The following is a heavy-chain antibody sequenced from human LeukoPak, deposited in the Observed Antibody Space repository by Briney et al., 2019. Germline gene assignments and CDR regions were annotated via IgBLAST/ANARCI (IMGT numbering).Heavy chain of an antibody. CDR3: AFSVGATMGFDY. V-gene: IGHV1-2*02. CDR1: EYTFTGYY. D-gene: IGHD1-26*01. Sequence: ASVKVSCKASEYTFTGYYMHWVRQAPGQGLEWMGWIIPNSGGTNYAQKFQGRVTMTRDTSISTAYMELSRLRSDDTAVYYCAFSVGATMGFDYWGQGTLVTVSS. J-gene: IGHJ4*02. CDR2: IIPNSGGT.